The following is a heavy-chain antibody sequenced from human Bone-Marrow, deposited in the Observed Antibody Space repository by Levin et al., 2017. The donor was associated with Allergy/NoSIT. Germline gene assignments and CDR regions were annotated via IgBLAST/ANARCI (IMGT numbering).Heavy chain of an antibody. Sequence: ASVKVSCKASGYTFTSYDINWVRQATGQGLEWMGWMNPNSGNTGYAQKFQGRVTMTRNTSISTAYMELSSLRSEDTAVYYCARLPNVIVATITYYYYGMDVWGQGTTVTVSS. J-gene: IGHJ6*02. V-gene: IGHV1-8*01. CDR1: GYTFTSYD. CDR3: ARLPNVIVATITYYYYGMDV. D-gene: IGHD5-12*01. CDR2: MNPNSGNT.